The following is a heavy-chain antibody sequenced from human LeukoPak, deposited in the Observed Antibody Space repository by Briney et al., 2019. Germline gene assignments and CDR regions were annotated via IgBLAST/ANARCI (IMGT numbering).Heavy chain of an antibody. J-gene: IGHJ6*03. Sequence: GGSLRLSCAASGFTFSSYSMNWVRKAPGKGLEWVSYISSSSSYIYYADSVKGRFTISRDNPKSTLYLQMNSLRAEDTAVYYCAKHAGATSYYYYMDVWGKGTTVTVSS. CDR1: GFTFSSYS. CDR3: AKHAGATSYYYYMDV. CDR2: ISSSSSYI. D-gene: IGHD1-26*01. V-gene: IGHV3-21*04.